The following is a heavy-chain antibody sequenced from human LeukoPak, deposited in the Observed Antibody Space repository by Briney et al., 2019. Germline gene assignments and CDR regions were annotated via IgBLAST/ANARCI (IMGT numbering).Heavy chain of an antibody. Sequence: ASVKVSCKASGYIFTSYYMHWVRQAPGQGLEWMGIINPSGGSTSYAQKFQGRVTMTRDTSTSTVYMELSSLRSEDTAVYYCARDDYGETPDYWGQGTLVTVSS. CDR3: ARDDYGETPDY. CDR2: INPSGGST. D-gene: IGHD4-17*01. J-gene: IGHJ4*02. CDR1: GYIFTSYY. V-gene: IGHV1-46*01.